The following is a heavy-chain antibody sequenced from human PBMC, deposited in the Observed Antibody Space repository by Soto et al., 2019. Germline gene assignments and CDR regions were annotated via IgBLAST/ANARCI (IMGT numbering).Heavy chain of an antibody. CDR3: ARAGAPSMLRSYYGLDA. J-gene: IGHJ6*02. Sequence: QVQLVQSGAEVKKPGSSVKVSCTPSGGTFSTYAISWVRQAPGQGLEWMGGIIPVFETANYTQKFQGRVTITADESTRTVYMEVNSLRFEDTAVYYWARAGAPSMLRSYYGLDAWGQGTTVTVSS. D-gene: IGHD3-10*02. V-gene: IGHV1-69*01. CDR2: IIPVFETA. CDR1: GGTFSTYA.